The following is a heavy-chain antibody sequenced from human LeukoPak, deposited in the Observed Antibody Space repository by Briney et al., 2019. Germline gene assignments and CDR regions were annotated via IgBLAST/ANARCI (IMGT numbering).Heavy chain of an antibody. CDR1: GYIFTSYG. V-gene: IGHV1-18*01. D-gene: IGHD2-15*01. Sequence: ASVKVSCKASGYIFTSYGISWVRQAPGQGLEWMGWISAYNGNRNYAQKFQGRVTMTTDTSTSTANMELRSLRSDDTAVYYCARDRRSYCSGANCDSGTDYWGQGTLVTVSS. CDR2: ISAYNGNR. CDR3: ARDRRSYCSGANCDSGTDY. J-gene: IGHJ4*02.